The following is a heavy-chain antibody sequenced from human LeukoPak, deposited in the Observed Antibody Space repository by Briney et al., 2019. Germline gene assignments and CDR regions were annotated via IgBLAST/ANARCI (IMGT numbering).Heavy chain of an antibody. Sequence: PSETLSLTCTVSGGSISSGDYYWIWIRQPPGKGLEWIGYIYYSGSTYYNPSLKSRVTISVDTSKNQFSLKLSSATAADTAVYYCARGIVGATNAFDMWGQGTMVTVSS. V-gene: IGHV4-30-4*01. J-gene: IGHJ3*02. CDR1: GGSISSGDYY. D-gene: IGHD1-26*01. CDR2: IYYSGST. CDR3: ARGIVGATNAFDM.